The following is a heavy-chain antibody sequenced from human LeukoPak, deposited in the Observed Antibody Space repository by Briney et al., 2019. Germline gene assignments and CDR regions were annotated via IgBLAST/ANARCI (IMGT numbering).Heavy chain of an antibody. CDR1: GFTFSSYA. D-gene: IGHD3-3*01. J-gene: IGHJ5*02. CDR2: ISYDGSNK. V-gene: IGHV3-30-3*01. CDR3: ARISMITIFGVVKVNWFDP. Sequence: GGSLRLSCAASGFTFSSYAMHWVRQAPGKGLEWVAVISYDGSNKYYADSVKGRFTISRDNSKNTLYLQMNSLRAEDTAVYYCARISMITIFGVVKVNWFDPWGQGTLVTVSS.